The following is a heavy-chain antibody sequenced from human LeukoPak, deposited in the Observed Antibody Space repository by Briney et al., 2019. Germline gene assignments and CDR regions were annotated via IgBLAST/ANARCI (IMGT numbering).Heavy chain of an antibody. Sequence: PSETLSLTCTVSGGSISGSTYYWAWIRQPPGKGLEWIGSGFYTGSTNYNPSLKSRVTISVDTSKNQFSLKLSSVTAADTAVYYCARGGLLWFGDLLRGLDWFDPWGQGTLVTVSS. D-gene: IGHD3-10*01. CDR3: ARGGLLWFGDLLRGLDWFDP. CDR1: GGSISGSTYY. J-gene: IGHJ5*02. CDR2: GFYTGST. V-gene: IGHV4-39*07.